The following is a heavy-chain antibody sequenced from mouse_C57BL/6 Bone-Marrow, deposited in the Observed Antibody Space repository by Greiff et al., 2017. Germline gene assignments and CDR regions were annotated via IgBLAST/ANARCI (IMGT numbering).Heavy chain of an antibody. CDR3: ASIYYGSSYRYYFDY. Sequence: EVQLQQSGPELVKPGASVKISCKASGYTFTDYYMNWVKQSHGKSLEWIGDINPNHGGTSYNQKFKGKATLTVATSSNTAYMELLSLTSEDSAVYYCASIYYGSSYRYYFDYWGQGTTLTVSS. D-gene: IGHD1-1*01. V-gene: IGHV1-26*01. CDR2: INPNHGGT. CDR1: GYTFTDYY. J-gene: IGHJ2*01.